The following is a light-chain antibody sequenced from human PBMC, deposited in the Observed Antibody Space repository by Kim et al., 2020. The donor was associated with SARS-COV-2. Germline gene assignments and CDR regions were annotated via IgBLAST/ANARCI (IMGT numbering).Light chain of an antibody. CDR2: DTS. Sequence: EIVLTQSPDTLSLSPGERATLSCRASQYVSRIHLAWYQQKPGQSPRLLISDTSSRATGTPYRFSGSWSGTDFILTITKLEPEDFAVYYCLQYRDSQWTFGHGTKVDIK. CDR1: QYVSRIH. J-gene: IGKJ1*01. CDR3: LQYRDSQWT. V-gene: IGKV3-20*01.